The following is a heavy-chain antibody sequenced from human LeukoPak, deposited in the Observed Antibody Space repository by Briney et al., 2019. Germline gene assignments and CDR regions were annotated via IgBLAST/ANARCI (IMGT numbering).Heavy chain of an antibody. V-gene: IGHV3-48*02. D-gene: IGHD3-10*01. CDR1: GFTFSDYS. J-gene: IGHJ3*02. CDR2: ICANSAI. CDR3: AREGYYGAFDI. Sequence: GGSLRLSCAVSGFTFSDYSMNWVRQAPGKGLEWVSYICANSAIYYADSVKGRVTISRDNAKNSLSLQMNSLRDDDTAVYYCAREGYYGAFDIWGQGTMVTVSS.